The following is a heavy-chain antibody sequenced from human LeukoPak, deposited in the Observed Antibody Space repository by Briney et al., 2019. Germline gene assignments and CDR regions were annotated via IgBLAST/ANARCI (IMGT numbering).Heavy chain of an antibody. J-gene: IGHJ4*02. D-gene: IGHD3-22*01. CDR1: GFTVSSNH. CDR2: IYSGGTT. CDR3: TAYGGYSV. Sequence: GGSLRLSCAVSGFTVSSNHMSWVRRAPGKGLEWVSVIYSGGTTYYADSVKGRFTISRDNSKNTLYVEMNSLRVEDTAVYYCTAYGGYSVWGQGTLVTVSS. V-gene: IGHV3-53*01.